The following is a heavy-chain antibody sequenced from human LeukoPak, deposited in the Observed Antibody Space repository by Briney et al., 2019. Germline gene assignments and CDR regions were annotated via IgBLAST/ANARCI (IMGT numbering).Heavy chain of an antibody. V-gene: IGHV5-51*01. CDR2: IYPRDSDT. J-gene: IGHJ4*02. D-gene: IGHD2-21*01. CDR1: GYTFTHQW. CDR3: ARHSDIVGAI. Sequence: GESLKISCEASGYTFTHQWIGWVRQMPGTGLEWVGIIYPRDSDTIYSPSFQGHVTISADTSINTAYLEWRSLEASDTAMYYCARHSDIVGAIWGQGTQVTVSS.